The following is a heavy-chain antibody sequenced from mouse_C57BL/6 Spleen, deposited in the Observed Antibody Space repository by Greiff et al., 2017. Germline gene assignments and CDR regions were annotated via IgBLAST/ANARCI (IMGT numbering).Heavy chain of an antibody. Sequence: VQLQQPGAELVMPGASVKLSCKASGYTFTSYWMHWVKQRPGQGLEWIGEIDPSDSYTNYNQKFKGKSTLTVDKSSSTAYMQLSSLTSEDSAVYYCARGDYYSSSYGYWGQGTTLTVSS. CDR2: IDPSDSYT. CDR3: ARGDYYSSSYGY. V-gene: IGHV1-69*01. J-gene: IGHJ2*01. D-gene: IGHD1-1*01. CDR1: GYTFTSYW.